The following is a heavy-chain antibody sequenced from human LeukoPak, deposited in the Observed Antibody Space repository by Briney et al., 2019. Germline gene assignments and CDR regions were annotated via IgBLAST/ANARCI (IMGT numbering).Heavy chain of an antibody. D-gene: IGHD1-26*01. Sequence: GGSLRLSCAASGFTFRSDWVSWVRQAPGKGLEWVATIKHDLSETHYGDSVKGRFIVSRDNPKNSLFLQMNSLRVEDTALYFCAKWDFFGDYFSFDPRGQGTRVTVSS. CDR1: GFTFRSDW. V-gene: IGHV3-7*01. J-gene: IGHJ5*02. CDR2: IKHDLSET. CDR3: AKWDFFGDYFSFDP.